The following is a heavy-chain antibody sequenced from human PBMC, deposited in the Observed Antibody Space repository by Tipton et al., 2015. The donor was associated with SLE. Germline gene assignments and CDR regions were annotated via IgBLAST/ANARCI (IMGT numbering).Heavy chain of an antibody. V-gene: IGHV4-4*08. Sequence: TLSLTCTVSGGSIRSYSWSWIRQPPGKGLEWIGYIYTSGGTNYNPSLKSRVTISVDPSKNQFSLMLSSVTAADTAVYYCARVWMYSNYDFDSWGQGTLVNVSS. CDR2: IYTSGGT. CDR3: ARVWMYSNYDFDS. D-gene: IGHD4-11*01. CDR1: GGSIRSYS. J-gene: IGHJ4*02.